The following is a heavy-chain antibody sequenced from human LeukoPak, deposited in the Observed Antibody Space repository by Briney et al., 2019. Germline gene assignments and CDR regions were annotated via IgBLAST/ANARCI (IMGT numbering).Heavy chain of an antibody. Sequence: SETLSLTCTVSGASISNSNYYWAWIRQPPGKGLEWIGNIFYSGSTYYNPSLKSRVTISIDTSKNQFSLKLSSVSAADTTVYFCARLAGVVFGGSYYFDYWGQGTLVTVSS. CDR1: GASISNSNYY. V-gene: IGHV4-39*01. D-gene: IGHD3-10*01. CDR2: IFYSGST. J-gene: IGHJ4*02. CDR3: ARLAGVVFGGSYYFDY.